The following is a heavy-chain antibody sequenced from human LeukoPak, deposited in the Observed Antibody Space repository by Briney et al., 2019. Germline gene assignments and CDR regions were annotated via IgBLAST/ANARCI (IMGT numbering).Heavy chain of an antibody. CDR1: GFTFSSYA. CDR3: AKDSGVIAGHWYFDL. CDR2: ISGSGGGT. Sequence: GGSLRLSCAASGFTFSSYAMSWVRQAPGKGLEWVSAISGSGGGTYYADSVQGRVTISRDNSKNTLYLQVSSLRDEDTAVYYCAKDSGVIAGHWYFDLWGRGTLVSVSS. V-gene: IGHV3-23*01. J-gene: IGHJ2*01. D-gene: IGHD3-10*01.